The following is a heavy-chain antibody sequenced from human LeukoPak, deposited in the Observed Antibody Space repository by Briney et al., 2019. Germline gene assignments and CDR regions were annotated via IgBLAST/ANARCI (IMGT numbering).Heavy chain of an antibody. D-gene: IGHD5-12*01. J-gene: IGHJ4*02. CDR2: INHSGST. Sequence: PSETLSLTCAVYGGSFSGYYWSWIRQPPGKGLEWIGEINHSGSTNYNPSLKSRVTISVDTSKNQFSLKLSSVTAAVTAVYYCARGLRFDYWGQGTLVTVSS. CDR3: ARGLRFDY. CDR1: GGSFSGYY. V-gene: IGHV4-34*01.